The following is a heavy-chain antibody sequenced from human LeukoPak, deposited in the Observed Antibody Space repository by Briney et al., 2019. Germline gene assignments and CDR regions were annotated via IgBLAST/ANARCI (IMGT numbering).Heavy chain of an antibody. CDR3: AKDVSRILTGARNYFDS. CDR2: ISSNGGST. V-gene: IGHV3-64*01. Sequence: QPGGSLRLSCAASGFTFSSYAMHWVRQAPGKGLEYVSAISSNGGSTYYANSVKGRFTISRDNSKNTLYLQMGSLRAEDMAVYYCAKDVSRILTGARNYFDSWGQGTLVTVSS. D-gene: IGHD3-9*01. J-gene: IGHJ4*02. CDR1: GFTFSSYA.